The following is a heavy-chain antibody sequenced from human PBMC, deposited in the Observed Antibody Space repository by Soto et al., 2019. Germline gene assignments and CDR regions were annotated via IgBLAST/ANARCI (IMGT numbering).Heavy chain of an antibody. V-gene: IGHV1-3*05. CDR1: GYTFTSYA. J-gene: IGHJ4*02. CDR3: AKQESDWNDHFDY. Sequence: QVQLVQSGAEEKKPGASVKVSCKASGYTFTSYAMHWVRQAPGQRLEWMGWINAGNGNTKYSQKFQGRVTITRDTSASTAYMELSSLRSEDTAVYYCAKQESDWNDHFDYWGQGTLVTVSS. CDR2: INAGNGNT. D-gene: IGHD1-1*01.